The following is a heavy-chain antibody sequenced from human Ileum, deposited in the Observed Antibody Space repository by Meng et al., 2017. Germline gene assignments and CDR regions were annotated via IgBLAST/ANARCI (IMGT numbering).Heavy chain of an antibody. Sequence: VQLQESGPGLVKSSQTLSLTCTVSGGSIRSGDYYWSWIRQPPGKGLEWIGYIFDTGPPSYSPPLRSRLSISMDTSKNQFSLRLTSVSAADTAAYYCAASLDGNRFDPWGQGTLVTVSS. V-gene: IGHV4-30-4*01. J-gene: IGHJ5*02. CDR3: AASLDGNRFDP. CDR1: GGSIRSGDYY. D-gene: IGHD1-26*01. CDR2: IFDTGPP.